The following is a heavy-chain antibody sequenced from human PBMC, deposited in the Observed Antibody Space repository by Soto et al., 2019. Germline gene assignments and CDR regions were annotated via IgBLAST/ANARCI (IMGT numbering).Heavy chain of an antibody. CDR2: VYARGAT. V-gene: IGHV4-4*07. J-gene: IGHJ6*02. D-gene: IGHD4-17*01. CDR3: ARSSGDDFFYYGMDV. CDR1: GASITSYY. Sequence: QVELQESGPGLVKPSDTLSLTCSVSGASITSYYWSWIRESAGEGLQWIGRVYARGATNYNPSLKSRVTLSGDTSKNQFALKLTSVTAADTAVYYCARSSGDDFFYYGMDVWGHGTTVTVSS.